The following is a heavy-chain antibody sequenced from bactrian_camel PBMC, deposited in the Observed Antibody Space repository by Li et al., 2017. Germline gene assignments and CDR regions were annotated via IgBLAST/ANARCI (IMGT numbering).Heavy chain of an antibody. CDR1: GFTFDIYG. CDR3: ATEGSWLPPSD. V-gene: IGHV3S31*01. D-gene: IGHD2*01. CDR2: INRSGTTT. Sequence: VQLVESGGGLVQPGRSLRLSCTASGFTFDIYGMSWVRQVPGKGPEWVSGINRSGTTTFYSESVKGRFTISRDNDKKTLYLQLSSLKTEDTAMYYCATEGSWLPPSDWGQGTQVTVS. J-gene: IGHJ4*01.